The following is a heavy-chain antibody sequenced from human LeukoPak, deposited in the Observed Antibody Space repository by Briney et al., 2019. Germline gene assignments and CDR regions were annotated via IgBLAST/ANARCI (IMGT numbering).Heavy chain of an antibody. CDR1: GYTLTELS. J-gene: IGHJ4*02. D-gene: IGHD4-17*01. V-gene: IGHV1-24*01. CDR3: ATGLRDPYYFDY. CDR2: FDPEDGET. Sequence: ASVKVSCKVSGYTLTELSMHWVRQAPGKGLEWMGGFDPEDGETIYAQKFQGRVTMTEDTSTDTAYMELSSLRSEDTAVYYCATGLRDPYYFDYWGQGTLVTVSS.